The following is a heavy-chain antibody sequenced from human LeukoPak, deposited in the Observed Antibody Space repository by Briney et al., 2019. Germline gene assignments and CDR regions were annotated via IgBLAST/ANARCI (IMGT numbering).Heavy chain of an antibody. V-gene: IGHV1-18*01. D-gene: IGHD3-16*01. Sequence: ASLKVSCKASGYTFTSYGISWVRQAPGQGLEWMGWISAYNGNTNYAQKLQGRVTMTTDTSTSTAYMELRSLRSEDTAVYYCTTLPLNKLGKDYWGQGTLVTVSS. CDR1: GYTFTSYG. J-gene: IGHJ4*02. CDR2: ISAYNGNT. CDR3: TTLPLNKLGKDY.